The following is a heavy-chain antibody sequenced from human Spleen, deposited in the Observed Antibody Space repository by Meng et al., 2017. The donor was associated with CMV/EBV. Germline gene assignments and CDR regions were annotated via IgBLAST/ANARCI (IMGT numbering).Heavy chain of an antibody. V-gene: IGHV3-69-1*02. Sequence: GGSLRLSCAASGFTFDDYGMSWVRQAPGKGLEWISYIHGDHTTYYADSVKGRFTISRDNAKNSVSLQMNSLRVDDTALYYCARLDQPLVNLDHWGQGTLVTVSS. CDR2: IHGDHTT. CDR1: GFTFDDYG. D-gene: IGHD2-2*01. CDR3: ARLDQPLVNLDH. J-gene: IGHJ4*02.